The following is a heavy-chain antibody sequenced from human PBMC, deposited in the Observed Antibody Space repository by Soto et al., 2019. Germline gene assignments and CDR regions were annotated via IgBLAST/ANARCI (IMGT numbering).Heavy chain of an antibody. CDR1: GFTFSSYG. CDR3: ARETTVTTLYGMDV. Sequence: GGSLRLSCAASGFTFSSYGMHWARQAPGKGLEWVAVIWYDGSNKYYADSVKGRFTISRDNSKNTLYLQMNSLRAEDTAVYYCARETTVTTLYGMDVWGQGTTVTVSS. V-gene: IGHV3-33*01. D-gene: IGHD4-17*01. CDR2: IWYDGSNK. J-gene: IGHJ6*02.